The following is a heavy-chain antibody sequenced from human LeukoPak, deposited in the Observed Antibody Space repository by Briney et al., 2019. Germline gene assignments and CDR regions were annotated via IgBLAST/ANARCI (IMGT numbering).Heavy chain of an antibody. CDR3: TRRYGGHSGWAGYHDS. V-gene: IGHV3-64*01. D-gene: IGHD6-19*01. Sequence: GGSLRLSCVASGFSFSAYIMHWARQAPGKGLEYVSAIRSDGRGTFYPNSVKGRFTISRDNSKSTLYLQMGSLRAEDTAVYYCTRRYGGHSGWAGYHDSWGQGTLVTVSS. J-gene: IGHJ4*02. CDR2: IRSDGRGT. CDR1: GFSFSAYI.